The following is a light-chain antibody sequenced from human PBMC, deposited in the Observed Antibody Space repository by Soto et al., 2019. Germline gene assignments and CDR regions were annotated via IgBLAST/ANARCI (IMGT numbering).Light chain of an antibody. CDR1: STHIGGYNF. J-gene: IGLJ1*01. Sequence: QSALTQPASVSGSLGQSITISCAGTSTHIGGYNFVSWYQQHPGKAPKLIIYEVNNRPSGISHRFSGSKSGDTASLTISGLQADDEADYYCSSHTITNTGLFGTGTKLTVL. CDR3: SSHTITNTGL. V-gene: IGLV2-14*03. CDR2: EVN.